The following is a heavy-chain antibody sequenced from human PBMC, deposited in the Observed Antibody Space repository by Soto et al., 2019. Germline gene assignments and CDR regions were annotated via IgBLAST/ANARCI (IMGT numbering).Heavy chain of an antibody. CDR1: GYTFTRYN. Sequence: SVKVSCKTPGYTFTRYNIHWVRQAPGQGLEWMGRIIPILGIANYAQKFQGRVTITADKSTSTAYMELSSLRSEDTAVYYCARGTAMVRASDFDYWGQGTLVNVSS. V-gene: IGHV1-69*02. CDR3: ARGTAMVRASDFDY. J-gene: IGHJ4*02. CDR2: IIPILGIA. D-gene: IGHD5-18*01.